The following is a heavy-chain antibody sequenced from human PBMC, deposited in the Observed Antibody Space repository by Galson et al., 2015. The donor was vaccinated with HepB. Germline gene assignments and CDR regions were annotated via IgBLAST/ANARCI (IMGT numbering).Heavy chain of an antibody. V-gene: IGHV1-46*01. Sequence: SVKVSCRASGYPFTSYYFHWVRQAPGQGLEWMGVINPSGGSTSYAQKFQGRVTMTKDTSTNTVYTELSSLRSEDTALYYCARVPRAAAAGTGWYFDLWGRGTLVTVSS. D-gene: IGHD6-13*01. CDR2: INPSGGST. J-gene: IGHJ2*01. CDR1: GYPFTSYY. CDR3: ARVPRAAAAGTGWYFDL.